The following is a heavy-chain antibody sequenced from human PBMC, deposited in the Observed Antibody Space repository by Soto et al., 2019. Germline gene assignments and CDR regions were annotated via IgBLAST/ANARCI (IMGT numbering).Heavy chain of an antibody. CDR3: AKNSKGYSGRYFDY. V-gene: IGHV3-23*01. D-gene: IGHD1-26*01. CDR2: ISGSGAST. CDR1: GFSFSGYA. Sequence: EVPLLESGGGVGQPGGSLRLSCAASGFSFSGYAMSWVRQGAGQGLEWVSTISGSGASTFYADSVKGRFTISRDNSKNTCYLQINSLRAEDTAVYYCAKNSKGYSGRYFDYWGQGTLVPVSS. J-gene: IGHJ4*02.